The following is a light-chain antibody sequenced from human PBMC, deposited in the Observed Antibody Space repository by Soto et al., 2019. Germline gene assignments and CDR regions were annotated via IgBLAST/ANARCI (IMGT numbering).Light chain of an antibody. CDR3: QHYNSYSYT. V-gene: IGKV1-5*03. J-gene: IGKJ2*01. Sequence: DIQMTQSPSTLSASVGDRVTITCRASQTISNWLAWYQQKPGKAPKLLIYKASNLQSGVPSRFSGSGSGTEFTLTISSLQPDVFATYYCQHYNSYSYTFGQGTNLEIK. CDR2: KAS. CDR1: QTISNW.